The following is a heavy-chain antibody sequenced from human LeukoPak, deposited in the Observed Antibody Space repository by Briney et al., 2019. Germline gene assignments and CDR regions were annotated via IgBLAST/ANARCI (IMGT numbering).Heavy chain of an antibody. J-gene: IGHJ4*02. D-gene: IGHD3-10*01. Sequence: SETLSLTCTVSGGSISSGSYYWSWIRQPAGKGLEWIGRIYTSGSTNYNPSLKSRVTISVDTSKNQFSLRLSSVTAADTAVYYCARSERWFGELSAFDYWGQGTLVTVSS. CDR2: IYTSGST. V-gene: IGHV4-61*02. CDR1: GGSISSGSYY. CDR3: ARSERWFGELSAFDY.